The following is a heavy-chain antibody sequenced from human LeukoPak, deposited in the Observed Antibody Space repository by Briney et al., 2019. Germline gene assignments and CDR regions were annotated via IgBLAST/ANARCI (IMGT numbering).Heavy chain of an antibody. Sequence: GGSLRLSCAASGFTVSSNYMSWVHQAPGRGLEWVSVIYSGGSTYYADSVKGRFTISRDNSKNTLYLLMNSLRAEDTAVYYCARDQNGDYGYDYWGQGTLVTVSS. CDR2: IYSGGST. J-gene: IGHJ4*02. CDR1: GFTVSSNY. D-gene: IGHD4-17*01. V-gene: IGHV3-53*01. CDR3: ARDQNGDYGYDY.